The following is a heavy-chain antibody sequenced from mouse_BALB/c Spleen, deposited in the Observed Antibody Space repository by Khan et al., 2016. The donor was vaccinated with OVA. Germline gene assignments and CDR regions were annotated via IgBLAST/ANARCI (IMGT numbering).Heavy chain of an antibody. D-gene: IGHD1-1*01. CDR3: ARDRNYYGSSFYFDY. CDR1: GFTFSSYS. Sequence: EVELVESGGGLVKPGGSLKLSCAASGFTFSSYSMSWVRQTPEKRLEWVATITSGGSYTYYPDSVKGRFTISRDKSRNTLDLQMSIRKSEDTAMYYFARDRNYYGSSFYFDYWGQGSTLTFSS. CDR2: ITSGGSYT. V-gene: IGHV5-6-4*01. J-gene: IGHJ2*01.